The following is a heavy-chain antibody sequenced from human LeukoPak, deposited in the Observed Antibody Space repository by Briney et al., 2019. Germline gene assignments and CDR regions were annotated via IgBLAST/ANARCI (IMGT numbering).Heavy chain of an antibody. Sequence: SETLSLTCTVSGGSISSYYWSWIRQPPGKGLEWIGYIYYSGSTNYNPSLKSRVTISVDTSKNQFSLKLSSVTAADTAVYYCARIVSLRYFDWLPPSDAFDIWGQGTMVTVSS. D-gene: IGHD3-9*01. CDR2: IYYSGST. CDR3: ARIVSLRYFDWLPPSDAFDI. CDR1: GGSISSYY. J-gene: IGHJ3*02. V-gene: IGHV4-59*08.